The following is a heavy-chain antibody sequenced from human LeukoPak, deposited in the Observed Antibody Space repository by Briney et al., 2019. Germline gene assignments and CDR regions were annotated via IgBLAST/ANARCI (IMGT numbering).Heavy chain of an antibody. Sequence: GGTLRLSCAASGFTFSSYGMSWVRQAPGKGLEWVSAISGSGGSTYYADSVKGRFTISRDNSKNTLYLQMNSLRAEDTAVYYCARDRIAAAGTSPFDPWGQGTLVTVSS. CDR2: ISGSGGST. CDR1: GFTFSSYG. V-gene: IGHV3-23*01. CDR3: ARDRIAAAGTSPFDP. J-gene: IGHJ5*02. D-gene: IGHD6-13*01.